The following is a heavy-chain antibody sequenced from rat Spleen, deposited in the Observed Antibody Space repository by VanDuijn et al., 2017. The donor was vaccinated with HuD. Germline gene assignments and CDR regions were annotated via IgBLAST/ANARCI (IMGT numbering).Heavy chain of an antibody. CDR1: GFTFSSFS. CDR3: SRGGATRFDY. Sequence: EVQLVESGGGLVQPGRSLKLSCAASGFTFSSFSMAWVRQAPEKGLEWVASMSSGGYGTFYRDSVKGRFTVSRDNEQNTLYLQMNSLRSEDTATYYCSRGGATRFDYWGQGVMVTVSS. J-gene: IGHJ2*01. CDR2: MSSGGYGT. V-gene: IGHV5-22*01. D-gene: IGHD1-11*01.